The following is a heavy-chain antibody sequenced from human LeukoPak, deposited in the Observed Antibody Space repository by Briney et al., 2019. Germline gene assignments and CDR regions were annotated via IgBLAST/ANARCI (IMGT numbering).Heavy chain of an antibody. Sequence: PSETLSLTCTVSGGSISSYYWSWIRQPAGKGLEWIGRIYTSGSTNYNPSLKSRVTMSVDTSKNQFSQKLSSVTAADTAVYYCAREHSYELPYYMDVWGKGTTVTVSS. D-gene: IGHD5-18*01. J-gene: IGHJ6*03. V-gene: IGHV4-4*07. CDR3: AREHSYELPYYMDV. CDR1: GGSISSYY. CDR2: IYTSGST.